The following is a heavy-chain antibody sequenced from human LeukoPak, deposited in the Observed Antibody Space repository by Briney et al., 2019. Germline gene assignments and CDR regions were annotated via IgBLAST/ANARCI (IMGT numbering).Heavy chain of an antibody. V-gene: IGHV3-23*01. CDR1: GFTFSSYA. CDR2: ISGSGNRT. D-gene: IGHD5-18*01. CDR3: TRGDSCGYFGSDNWFDP. Sequence: PGGSLRLSCAASGFTFSSYAMSWVRQAPGKGLEWVSSISGSGNRTYYADSVKGRFTISRDNSKNTLFLQMNSLRAEDTAVYCCTRGDSCGYFGSDNWFDPWGQGTLVTVSS. J-gene: IGHJ5*02.